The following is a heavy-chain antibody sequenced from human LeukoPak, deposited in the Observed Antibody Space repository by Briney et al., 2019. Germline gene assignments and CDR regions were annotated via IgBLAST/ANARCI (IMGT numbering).Heavy chain of an antibody. CDR1: GFTFSSYE. CDR2: ISSSGSTI. J-gene: IGHJ6*03. V-gene: IGHV3-48*03. CDR3: ARDKGVVVVPAAIGLPHYYYYMDV. Sequence: PGGSLRLSCAASGFTFSSYEMNWVRQAPGKGLEWVSYISSSGSTIYYADSVKGRFTISRDNAKNSLYLQMNSLRAEDTAVYYCARDKGVVVVPAAIGLPHYYYYMDVWGKGTTVTVSS. D-gene: IGHD2-2*01.